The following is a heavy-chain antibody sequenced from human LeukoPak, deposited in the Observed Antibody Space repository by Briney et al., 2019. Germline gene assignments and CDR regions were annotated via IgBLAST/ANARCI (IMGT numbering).Heavy chain of an antibody. CDR2: VGISSGNT. V-gene: IGHV3-48*01. D-gene: IGHD2-2*01. J-gene: IGHJ4*02. CDR1: GFTFSDYS. CDR3: ARDTKYDFDN. Sequence: GGSLRLSCAASGFTFSDYSMNWVRQAPGKGLEWISYVGISSGNTKYADSVKGRFTISADKAKNSLYLEMKSLRVEDTGVYYCARDTKYDFDNWGQGTLVTVSS.